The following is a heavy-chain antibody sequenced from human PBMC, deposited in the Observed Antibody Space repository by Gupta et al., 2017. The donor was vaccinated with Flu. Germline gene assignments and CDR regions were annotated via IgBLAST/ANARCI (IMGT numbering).Heavy chain of an antibody. D-gene: IGHD5-18*01. CDR3: ARDPTYSSVWIAL. Sequence: EVQEVESGGGLVPPGGSLRLSCAASGFPFSTYWMTWVRQAPGKGPEWVANIKYDGSEKYYVDSVKGRFTVSRDNAKSTLYLHMTSLRAEDTAVYYCARDPTYSSVWIALWGQGTLVTVSS. CDR2: IKYDGSEK. J-gene: IGHJ1*01. V-gene: IGHV3-7*01. CDR1: GFPFSTYW.